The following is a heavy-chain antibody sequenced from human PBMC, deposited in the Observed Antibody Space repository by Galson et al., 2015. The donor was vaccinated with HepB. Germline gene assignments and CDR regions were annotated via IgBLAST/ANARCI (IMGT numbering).Heavy chain of an antibody. CDR1: GITVSSSY. V-gene: IGHV3-53*01. J-gene: IGHJ4*02. CDR3: ARGGGAFCGDDCYRTFDY. CDR2: IYSSGST. Sequence: SLRLSCAASGITVSSSYMSWVRQAPGKGLEWVSVIYSSGSTYYADSVKGRFAISRDSSKSSLYLQMNSLRAEDTAVYYCARGGGAFCGDDCYRTFDYWGQETLVTVSS. D-gene: IGHD2-21*02.